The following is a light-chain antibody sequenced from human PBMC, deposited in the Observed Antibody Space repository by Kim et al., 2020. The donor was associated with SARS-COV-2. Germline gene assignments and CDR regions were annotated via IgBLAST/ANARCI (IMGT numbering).Light chain of an antibody. CDR1: SSNIGAAYD. Sequence: RFTISCTGSSSNIGAAYDVHWYQHLPGTAPKLLIYGNSNRPSGVPDRFSGSKSGTSASLAITGLQAEDEADYYCQSYDSSLSGWVFGGGTQLTVL. CDR2: GNS. V-gene: IGLV1-40*01. CDR3: QSYDSSLSGWV. J-gene: IGLJ3*02.